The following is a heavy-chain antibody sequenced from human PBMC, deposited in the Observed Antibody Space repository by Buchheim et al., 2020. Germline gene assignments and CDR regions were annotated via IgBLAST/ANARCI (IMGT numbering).Heavy chain of an antibody. Sequence: EVQLVESGGGLVQPGGSLRLSCAASGFTVSSNYMSWVRQAPGKGLEWVSVIYSGGSTYYADSVKGRFTISRDNSKNTLYLQMNSLRAEDTAVYYCARAWDSSSWYLVLRNEVGGMDVWGQGTT. V-gene: IGHV3-66*02. CDR1: GFTVSSNY. CDR3: ARAWDSSSWYLVLRNEVGGMDV. J-gene: IGHJ6*02. D-gene: IGHD6-13*01. CDR2: IYSGGST.